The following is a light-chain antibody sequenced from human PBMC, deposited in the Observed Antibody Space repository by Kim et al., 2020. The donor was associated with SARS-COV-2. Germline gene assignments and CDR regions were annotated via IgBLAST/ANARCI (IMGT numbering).Light chain of an antibody. CDR1: SSDVGGYNY. Sequence: QSASVSGSPGQSITISCTGTSSDVGGYNYVSWYQQHPGKAPKLMIYDVSNRPSGVSNRFSGSKSGNTASLTISGLQAEDEADYYCSSYTSSTVVF. CDR2: DVS. V-gene: IGLV2-14*03. J-gene: IGLJ2*01. CDR3: SSYTSSTVV.